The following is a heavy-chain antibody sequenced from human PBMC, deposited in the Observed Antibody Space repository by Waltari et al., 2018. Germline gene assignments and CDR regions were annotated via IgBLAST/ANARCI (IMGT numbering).Heavy chain of an antibody. V-gene: IGHV4-39*01. CDR3: ARHDFWSDRNWFDP. D-gene: IGHD3-3*01. J-gene: IGHJ5*02. CDR2: IGHTYYGSS. CDR1: GGSVATVGSY. Sequence: QLHLQESGPGLVKSWETLSLTCTVPGGSVATVGSYLGWTPQAPGKGLEWIGSIGHTYYGSSAYNPSLKSRVSIFVEKSKNQFFLKLTSVTAADTAVYYCARHDFWSDRNWFDPWGQGTLVTVSS.